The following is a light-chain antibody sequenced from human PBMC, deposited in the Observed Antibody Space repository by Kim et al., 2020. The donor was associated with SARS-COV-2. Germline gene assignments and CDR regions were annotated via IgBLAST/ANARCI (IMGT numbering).Light chain of an antibody. CDR1: KLGDKY. Sequence: SYELTQPPSVSVSPGQTASITCPGDKLGDKYACWYQQKPGQSPVLVIYQDSKRPSGIPERFSGSNSGNTATLTISGTQAMDEADYYCQAWDSSTEVVFGG. V-gene: IGLV3-1*01. CDR2: QDS. CDR3: QAWDSSTEVV. J-gene: IGLJ2*01.